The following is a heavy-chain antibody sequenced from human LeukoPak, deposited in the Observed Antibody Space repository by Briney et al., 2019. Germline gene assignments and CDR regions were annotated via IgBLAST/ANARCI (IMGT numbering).Heavy chain of an antibody. Sequence: GALRLPLAGSGFTFSNYWVSWIRTAPRKGLEWVANIKQDGSEKNYVDSVKGRFIISRDNAKNSLYLQANSLGAEDTAVYYCARDQPFGSYWGQGTLVTVSS. CDR3: ARDQPFGSY. D-gene: IGHD3-10*01. CDR1: GFTFSNYW. J-gene: IGHJ4*02. CDR2: IKQDGSEK. V-gene: IGHV3-7*03.